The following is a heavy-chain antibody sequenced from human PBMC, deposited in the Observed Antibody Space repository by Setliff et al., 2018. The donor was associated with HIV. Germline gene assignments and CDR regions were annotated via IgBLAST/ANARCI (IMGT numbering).Heavy chain of an antibody. J-gene: IGHJ6*03. Sequence: KTSETLSLTCGVSGYSMSSGYYWGWIRQPPGKGLEWIGNVYHTGSTYYNPSLKSRVTISVDTSKNQFSLKLSSVIAADTAVYYCARHRGMPGTTWYNHYMDVWGTGATVTVSS. V-gene: IGHV4-38-2*01. CDR2: VYHTGST. CDR1: GYSMSSGYY. D-gene: IGHD1-7*01. CDR3: ARHRGMPGTTWYNHYMDV.